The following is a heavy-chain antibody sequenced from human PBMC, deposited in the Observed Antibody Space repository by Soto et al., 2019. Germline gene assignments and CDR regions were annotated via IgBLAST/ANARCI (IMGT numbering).Heavy chain of an antibody. D-gene: IGHD1-20*01. CDR2: SYYSGTS. Sequence: SETLSLTCTVSGGSIRVQSYYWTWIRQTRGKGLEWVGSSYYSGTSYFNPALKGRVTISVDTSTNQFSLRLTSVTAADTAVYYCTRRYNWNDYYFDPWGQGTLVTVSS. CDR3: TRRYNWNDYYFDP. CDR1: GGSIRVQSYY. J-gene: IGHJ5*02. V-gene: IGHV4-39*01.